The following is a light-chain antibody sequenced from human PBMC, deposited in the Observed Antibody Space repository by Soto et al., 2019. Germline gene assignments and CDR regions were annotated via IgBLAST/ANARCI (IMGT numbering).Light chain of an antibody. CDR3: SSYTSSNTYV. Sequence: QSVLTQPASVSGSPGQSITISCIGTSSDVGGYNYVSWYQQHPGKAPKLMIYDVSNRPSGVSNRFSGSKSGNTASLTISGLQAEDEADYYCSSYTSSNTYVFGTGTKLTVL. CDR2: DVS. J-gene: IGLJ1*01. V-gene: IGLV2-14*01. CDR1: SSDVGGYNY.